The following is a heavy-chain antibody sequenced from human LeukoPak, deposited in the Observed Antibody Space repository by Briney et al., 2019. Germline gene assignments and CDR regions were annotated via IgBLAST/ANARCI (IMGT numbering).Heavy chain of an antibody. V-gene: IGHV1-2*02. CDR2: INPNSGGT. J-gene: IGHJ4*02. CDR3: SEGSGYYPDY. D-gene: IGHD3-22*01. CDR1: GYTFTRYY. Sequence: ASLKVSCKASGYTFTRYYMHWVRQAPGQGLEWMGWINPNSGGTNYAQKFQGRVTMTRDTSISTAYMELSRLRSDDTAVYYCSEGSGYYPDYWGQGTLVTVSS.